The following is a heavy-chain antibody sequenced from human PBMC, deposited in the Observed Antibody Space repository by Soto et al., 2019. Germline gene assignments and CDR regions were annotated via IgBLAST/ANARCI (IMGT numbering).Heavy chain of an antibody. CDR3: AKADSNYAGRYSYYYLDV. CDR1: GYTFRSYG. J-gene: IGHJ6*03. Sequence: QVQLVQSGTEVKKPGASVKVSCKASGYTFRSYGISWVRQAPGQGPEWMGWISGYNGNTHYPQKFQGKVTMTTDTSTSTAYMELRSLRSEDTAVYYCAKADSNYAGRYSYYYLDVWGNGTLVTLSS. CDR2: ISGYNGNT. V-gene: IGHV1-18*01. D-gene: IGHD4-4*01.